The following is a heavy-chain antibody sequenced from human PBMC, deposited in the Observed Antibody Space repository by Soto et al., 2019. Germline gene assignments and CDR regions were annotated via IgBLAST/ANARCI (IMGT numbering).Heavy chain of an antibody. J-gene: IGHJ4*02. Sequence: QVQLVQSGAEVKKPGSSVKVSCKASGGTFSSYTISWVRQAPGQGLEWMGRIIPILGIANYAQKFQGRVTITADKSTSTAYMELSSLSSEDTAVYYCARDRPTTVTGDWGQGTLVTVSS. CDR2: IIPILGIA. CDR3: ARDRPTTVTGD. V-gene: IGHV1-69*08. D-gene: IGHD4-17*01. CDR1: GGTFSSYT.